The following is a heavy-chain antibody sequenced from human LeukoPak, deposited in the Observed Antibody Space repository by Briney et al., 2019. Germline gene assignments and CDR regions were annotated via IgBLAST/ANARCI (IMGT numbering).Heavy chain of an antibody. V-gene: IGHV4-61*02. D-gene: IGHD1-1*01. CDR1: GGSISSGSYY. Sequence: SETLSLTCTVSGGSISSGSYYWSWIRQPAGKGLEWIGRIYTSGSTNYNPSLKSRVTISVDTSKNQLSLKLSSVTAADTAVYYCARDGTGTTKSWFDPWGQGTLVTVSS. CDR3: ARDGTGTTKSWFDP. CDR2: IYTSGST. J-gene: IGHJ5*02.